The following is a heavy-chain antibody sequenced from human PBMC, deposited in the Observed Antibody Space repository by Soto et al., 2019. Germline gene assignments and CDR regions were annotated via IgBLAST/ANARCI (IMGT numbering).Heavy chain of an antibody. CDR1: GGSISNYF. D-gene: IGHD3-3*01. V-gene: IGHV4-4*07. CDR3: ARGGQDFWSGPFDY. CDR2: IDNSGST. Sequence: SETLFLTCTVSGGSISNYFCNWIRQPAGKGLEWIGRIDNSGSTNYNPSLKSRITMSADTSRNQFSLKLNSVTAADTAVYYCARGGQDFWSGPFDYWGQGALVTVSS. J-gene: IGHJ4*02.